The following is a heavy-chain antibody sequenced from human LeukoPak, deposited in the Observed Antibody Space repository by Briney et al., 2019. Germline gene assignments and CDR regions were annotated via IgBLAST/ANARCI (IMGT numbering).Heavy chain of an antibody. CDR1: GFTFSNSA. D-gene: IGHD1-26*01. Sequence: SVKVSCKASGFTFSNSAIQWVRQARGQRLEWIGWIIVGSGRTHYAQNLQERLTITRDMSTNTAYMELSSLRSEDTAVYYCAAELYSGTYGRCCSFAFWGQGTPVTVSS. J-gene: IGHJ4*02. V-gene: IGHV1-58*02. CDR3: AAELYSGTYGRCCSFAF. CDR2: IIVGSGRT.